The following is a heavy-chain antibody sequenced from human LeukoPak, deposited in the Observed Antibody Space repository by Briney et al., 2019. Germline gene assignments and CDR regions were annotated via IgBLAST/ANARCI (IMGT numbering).Heavy chain of an antibody. CDR1: GFTFSSYG. Sequence: PGGSLRLSCAASGFTFSSYGMHWVRQAPGKELEWVAVISYDGSNKYYADSVKGRFTISRDNSKNTLYLQMNSLRAEDTAVYYCAKDGDSMTTDYYYYGMDVWGQGTAVTVSS. D-gene: IGHD4-11*01. J-gene: IGHJ6*02. CDR2: ISYDGSNK. CDR3: AKDGDSMTTDYYYYGMDV. V-gene: IGHV3-30*18.